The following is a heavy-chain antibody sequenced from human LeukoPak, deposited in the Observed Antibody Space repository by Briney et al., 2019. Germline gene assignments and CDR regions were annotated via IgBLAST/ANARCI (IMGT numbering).Heavy chain of an antibody. CDR2: ISYSGNT. J-gene: IGHJ3*02. D-gene: IGHD2-15*01. V-gene: IGHV4-39*01. CDR3: ARHCCSGPAKRVFDI. Sequence: KAGGSLRLSCAASGFTFSSYAMSWVRQPPGKGLEWIGTISYSGNTDYNPSLRSRVTISVDTSNNQFSLRLGSVTAADTAVYHCARHCCSGPAKRVFDIWGQGTMVTVSS. CDR1: GFTFSSYA.